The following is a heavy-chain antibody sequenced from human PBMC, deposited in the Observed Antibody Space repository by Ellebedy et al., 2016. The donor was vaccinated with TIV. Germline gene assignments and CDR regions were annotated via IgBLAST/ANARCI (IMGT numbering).Heavy chain of an antibody. V-gene: IGHV1-8*01. CDR3: AREGHQLLFQLGTSEI. CDR1: GYTFTSYD. Sequence: AASVKVSCKASGYTFTSYDIAWVRQPAARGVEWMGWMNHNNGKTVYAQNFQGRVTITADESTSTAYMELSGLRSEDTAVYYCAREGHQLLFQLGTSEIWGQGTMVTVSS. CDR2: MNHNNGKT. D-gene: IGHD2-21*01. J-gene: IGHJ3*02.